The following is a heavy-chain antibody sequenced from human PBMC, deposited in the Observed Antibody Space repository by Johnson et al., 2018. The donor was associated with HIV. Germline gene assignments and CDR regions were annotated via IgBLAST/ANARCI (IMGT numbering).Heavy chain of an antibody. CDR2: IGTAGDT. CDR3: ARVSYSGTYWAFDI. D-gene: IGHD1-26*01. J-gene: IGHJ3*02. V-gene: IGHV3-13*01. CDR1: GFSVSTYD. Sequence: VQLVESGGGLVKPGGSLRLSCAASGFSVSTYDMHWVRQATGKGLDWVSVIGTAGDTYYLGSVKGRFTISRENAKNSLYLQMNSLRAGDTAVYYCARVSYSGTYWAFDIWGQGIMVTVSS.